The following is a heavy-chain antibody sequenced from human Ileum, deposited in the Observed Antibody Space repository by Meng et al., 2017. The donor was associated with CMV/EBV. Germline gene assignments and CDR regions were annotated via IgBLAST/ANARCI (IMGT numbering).Heavy chain of an antibody. CDR3: ARDFHNSDY. CDR1: GFTFTDYT. J-gene: IGHJ4*02. CDR2: ISSSGSYI. Sequence: GESLMISCAASGFTFTDYTVNWVRQAPGKGLEWLSSISSSGSYIYYADSVKGRFTISRDNAKNSVYLQLNSLRAEDTAVYYCARDFHNSDYWGQGTLVTVSS. D-gene: IGHD1-1*01. V-gene: IGHV3-21*01.